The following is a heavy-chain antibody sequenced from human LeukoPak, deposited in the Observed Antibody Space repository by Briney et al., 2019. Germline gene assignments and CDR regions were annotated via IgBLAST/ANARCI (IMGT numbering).Heavy chain of an antibody. CDR3: ASGNCSSTSCYGYFNYYYMDV. D-gene: IGHD2-2*03. J-gene: IGHJ6*03. V-gene: IGHV4-38-2*01. CDR1: GYSISSGHY. Sequence: PSETLSLTCAVSGYSISSGHYWGWIRQPPGKGREWIGSIYHSGSTYYNPSLKSRVTISVDTSKNQFSLKLSSVTAADTAVYYCASGNCSSTSCYGYFNYYYMDVWGKGTTVTVSS. CDR2: IYHSGST.